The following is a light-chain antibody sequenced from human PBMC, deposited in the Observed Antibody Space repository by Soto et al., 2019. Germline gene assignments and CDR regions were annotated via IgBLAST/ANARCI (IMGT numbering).Light chain of an antibody. J-gene: IGKJ1*01. CDR3: QQYYSAPPWT. CDR2: WAS. Sequence: DIVMTQSPDSLAVSLGERATINCKSSQSVLYNSNNKNYLAWYQQKPGQPPKLLIYWASTRESGVPDRFSGSGSGTDFTLTISSLQAEDVAVYYCQQYYSAPPWTFGQGTKVELK. CDR1: QSVLYNSNNKNY. V-gene: IGKV4-1*01.